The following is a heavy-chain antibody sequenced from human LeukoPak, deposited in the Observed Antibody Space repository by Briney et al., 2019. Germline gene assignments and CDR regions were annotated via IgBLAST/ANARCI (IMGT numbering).Heavy chain of an antibody. Sequence: ASVKVSCKASGYTFTSYGISWVRQAPGQGLEWMGWISAYNGKTNYAQKLRGRVTMTTDTSTSTAYMELRSLRSDHTAVYYCARDAQYRDVKYKVSPYYYYGMDVWGQGTTVTVSS. CDR3: ARDAQYRDVKYKVSPYYYYGMDV. J-gene: IGHJ6*02. CDR1: GYTFTSYG. V-gene: IGHV1-18*01. D-gene: IGHD2-2*01. CDR2: ISAYNGKT.